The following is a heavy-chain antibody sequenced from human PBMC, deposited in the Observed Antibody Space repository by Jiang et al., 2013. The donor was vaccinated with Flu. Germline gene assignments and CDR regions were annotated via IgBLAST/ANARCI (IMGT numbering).Heavy chain of an antibody. CDR3: ARQRITMVRGVKNWFDP. J-gene: IGHJ5*02. Sequence: TLPLTCTVSGGSISSSSYYWGWIRQPPGKGLEWIGSIYYSGSTYYNPSLKSRVTISVDTSKNQFSLKLSSVTAADTAVYYCARQRITMVRGVKNWFDPWGQGTLVTVSS. CDR2: IYYSGST. D-gene: IGHD3-10*01. CDR1: GGSISSSSYY. V-gene: IGHV4-39*01.